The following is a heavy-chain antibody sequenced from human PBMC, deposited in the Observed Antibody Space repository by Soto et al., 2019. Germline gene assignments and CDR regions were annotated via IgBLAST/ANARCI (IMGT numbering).Heavy chain of an antibody. CDR2: IDRDGSTT. Sequence: EVQLVESGGGLVQPGGSLRLSCAASGFTFSVYWMHWVRQAPGKGLVWVSRIDRDGSTTSYADSVKGRFTISRDNAKSTLYLQMNSLRAEDTAVYYCARPGYSNYGPGVDVWGQGTTVTV. V-gene: IGHV3-74*01. D-gene: IGHD4-4*01. CDR3: ARPGYSNYGPGVDV. J-gene: IGHJ6*02. CDR1: GFTFSVYW.